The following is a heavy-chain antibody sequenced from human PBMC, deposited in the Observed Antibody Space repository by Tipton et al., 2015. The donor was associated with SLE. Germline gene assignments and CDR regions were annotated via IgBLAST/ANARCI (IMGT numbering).Heavy chain of an antibody. Sequence: SLRLSCAASGFTFSSYAMSWVRQAPGKGLEWVSAISGSGGSTYYADSVKGRFTISRDNSKNTLYLQMNSLRAEDTAVYYCAKGGAYCGGDCYPGDYWGQGTLVTVSS. CDR3: AKGGAYCGGDCYPGDY. D-gene: IGHD2-21*01. CDR2: ISGSGGST. J-gene: IGHJ4*02. CDR1: GFTFSSYA. V-gene: IGHV3-23*01.